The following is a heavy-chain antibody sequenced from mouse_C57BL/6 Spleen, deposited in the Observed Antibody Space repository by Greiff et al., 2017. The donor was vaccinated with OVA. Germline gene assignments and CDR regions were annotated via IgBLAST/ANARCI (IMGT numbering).Heavy chain of an antibody. D-gene: IGHD2-5*01. CDR2: INPNNGGT. Sequence: VQLQQSGPELVKPGASVKISCKASGYTFTDYYMNWVKQSHGKSLEWIGDINPNNGGTSYNQKFKGKATLTVDKSSSTAYMELRSLTSEDSAVYYCARLAYSNYWYFDVWGTGTTVTVSS. CDR1: GYTFTDYY. V-gene: IGHV1-26*01. J-gene: IGHJ1*03. CDR3: ARLAYSNYWYFDV.